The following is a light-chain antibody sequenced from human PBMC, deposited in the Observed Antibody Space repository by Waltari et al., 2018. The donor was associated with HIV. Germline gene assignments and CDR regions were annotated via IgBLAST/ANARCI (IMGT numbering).Light chain of an antibody. CDR3: QSWGAGGV. J-gene: IGLJ3*02. CDR1: SGHITYA. Sequence: VLTQSPSASASLGASVKLTCTLDSGHITYAIAWHQPRPENGPRYLIKLNSDGSHYKGDDIPDRFSGCSSGAERFLISSTVQSDDEADYYCQSWGAGGVFGGGTKLTVL. V-gene: IGLV4-69*01. CDR2: LNSDGSH.